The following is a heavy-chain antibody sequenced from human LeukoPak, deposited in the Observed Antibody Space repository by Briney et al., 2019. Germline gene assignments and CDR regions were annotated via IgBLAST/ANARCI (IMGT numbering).Heavy chain of an antibody. V-gene: IGHV1-18*01. J-gene: IGHJ4*02. CDR2: INIDNVNT. Sequence: APVKVSCKASGYSFNTYGITWVRQAPGQGLEWMGWINIDNVNTDYAQKFQGRVTMTTDKSTSTAYMELRSLISDDTAVYYCARSGRYNFGFDYWGQGTLVTVS. CDR3: ARSGRYNFGFDY. D-gene: IGHD5-18*01. CDR1: GYSFNTYG.